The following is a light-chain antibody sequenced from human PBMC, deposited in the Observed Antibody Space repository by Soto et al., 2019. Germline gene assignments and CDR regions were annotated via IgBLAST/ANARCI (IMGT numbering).Light chain of an antibody. CDR2: DVN. V-gene: IGLV2-14*03. CDR1: SSDVGAYNY. Sequence: QSALTQPASVSGSPGQSIAISCIGTSSDVGAYNYVSWYQQHPGKAPKLVIYDVNIRPSGVSNRFSGSKSGNTASLTISGLQAEDEADYYCGSYTTSGSVVFGGGTKVTVL. CDR3: GSYTTSGSVV. J-gene: IGLJ2*01.